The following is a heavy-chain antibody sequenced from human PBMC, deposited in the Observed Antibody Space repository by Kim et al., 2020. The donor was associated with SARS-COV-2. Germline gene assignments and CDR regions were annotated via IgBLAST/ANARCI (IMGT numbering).Heavy chain of an antibody. Sequence: ASVKVSCKASGYSFTSHFMHWVRQAPGQGLEWMAQINPTGDRTRYAQNLQGRITVTRDTSTSTIHMELDSLRSGDTAVYYCARESADAGRAFDFCGQGTLVTVSS. CDR1: GYSFTSHF. CDR2: INPTGDRT. CDR3: ARESADAGRAFDF. D-gene: IGHD6-13*01. J-gene: IGHJ5*01. V-gene: IGHV1-46*04.